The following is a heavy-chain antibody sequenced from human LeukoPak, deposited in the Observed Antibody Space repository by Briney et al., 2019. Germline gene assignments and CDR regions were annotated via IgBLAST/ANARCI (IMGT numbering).Heavy chain of an antibody. Sequence: SETLSLTCAVYGGSFSGYYWSWIRQPPGKGLEWIGEINHSGSTNYNPSLKSRVTISVDTSKNQFSLKLSSVTAADTDVYYCARIGYQGLGYWGQGTLVTVSS. CDR1: GGSFSGYY. CDR3: ARIGYQGLGY. J-gene: IGHJ4*02. CDR2: INHSGST. V-gene: IGHV4-34*01. D-gene: IGHD3-16*01.